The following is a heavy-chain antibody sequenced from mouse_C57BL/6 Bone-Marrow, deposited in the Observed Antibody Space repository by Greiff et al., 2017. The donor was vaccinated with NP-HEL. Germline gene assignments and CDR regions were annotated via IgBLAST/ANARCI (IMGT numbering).Heavy chain of an antibody. Sequence: EVKLMESGGDLVKPGGSLKLSCAASGFTFSSYGMSWVRQTPDKRLEWVATISSGGSYTYYPDSVKGRLTFSRDNAKNTMYLQMSSLKSEDTACYYCARQSYYGNYVYYFDYWGQGTTLTVSS. CDR1: GFTFSSYG. CDR3: ARQSYYGNYVYYFDY. J-gene: IGHJ2*01. V-gene: IGHV5-6*01. D-gene: IGHD2-1*01. CDR2: ISSGGSYT.